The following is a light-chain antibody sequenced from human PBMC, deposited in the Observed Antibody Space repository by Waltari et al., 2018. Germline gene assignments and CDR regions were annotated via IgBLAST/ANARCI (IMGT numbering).Light chain of an antibody. CDR1: KRGRARTDKKNY. CDR2: WSS. V-gene: IGKV4-1*01. J-gene: IGKJ4*01. CDR3: QHYYPSPPP. Sequence: GEREKRKRKERKRGRARTDKKNYLAWYQQKPGQPPKLFIYWSSSRASGVPARFRGRGSGPAFALPIRSLQAEDVAVYYCQHYYPSPPPFGGG.